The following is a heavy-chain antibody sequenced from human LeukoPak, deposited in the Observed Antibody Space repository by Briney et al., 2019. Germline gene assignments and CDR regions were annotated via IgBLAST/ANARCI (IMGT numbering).Heavy chain of an antibody. V-gene: IGHV3-23*01. D-gene: IGHD2-21*02. CDR3: AKLPQGGGDHYYIEV. J-gene: IGHJ6*03. CDR2: ISGNGYYT. Sequence: GGSLRLSCAASGFTFSTYGMSWVRQAPGKGLEWVSAISGNGYYTYYADSVKGRFTISRDNSKNTLFLQMNSLRAEDTAVYFCAKLPQGGGDHYYIEVWGKGTTVTVSS. CDR1: GFTFSTYG.